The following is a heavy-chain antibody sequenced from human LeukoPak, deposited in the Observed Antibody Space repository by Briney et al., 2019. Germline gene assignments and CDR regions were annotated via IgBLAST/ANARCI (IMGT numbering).Heavy chain of an antibody. J-gene: IGHJ4*02. Sequence: GGSLRLSCTASGFTFGDYAMSWVRQAPGRGLEWVGRIKRKTDGGTTDYAAPVKGRFTISRDDSKNTLYLQMNSLKTEDTAVYYCSTVRYCTTDVCYTPFDYWGQGTLVTVSS. CDR1: GFTFGDYA. CDR2: IKRKTDGGTT. CDR3: STVRYCTTDVCYTPFDY. D-gene: IGHD2-8*01. V-gene: IGHV3-15*01.